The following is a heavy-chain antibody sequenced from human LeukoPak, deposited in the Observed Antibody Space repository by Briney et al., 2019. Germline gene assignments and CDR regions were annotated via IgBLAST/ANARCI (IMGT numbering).Heavy chain of an antibody. J-gene: IGHJ4*02. CDR2: ISGSRDNR. D-gene: IGHD6-19*01. Sequence: GGSLRLSCAASGFTFSSYSMNWVRQAPGKGLEWISYISGSRDNRYYADSVKGRFTISRDNAKNSLYLQMNSLRAEDTAMYYCARAPYTSGWYRGDNDYWGQGTLVTVSS. V-gene: IGHV3-48*01. CDR1: GFTFSSYS. CDR3: ARAPYTSGWYRGDNDY.